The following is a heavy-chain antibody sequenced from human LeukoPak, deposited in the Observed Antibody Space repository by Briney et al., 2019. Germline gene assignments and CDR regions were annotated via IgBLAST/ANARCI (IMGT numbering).Heavy chain of an antibody. CDR2: ISYDGSNK. CDR1: GFTFSSFA. Sequence: QPGRSLRLSCAASGFTFSSFAMHWVRQAPGKGLEWVAVISYDGSNKYYADSVKGQFTISRDNSKNTLYLQMNSLRAEDTAVYYCASTRPYSSGWRLGYWGQGTLVTVSS. J-gene: IGHJ4*02. CDR3: ASTRPYSSGWRLGY. D-gene: IGHD6-19*01. V-gene: IGHV3-30*04.